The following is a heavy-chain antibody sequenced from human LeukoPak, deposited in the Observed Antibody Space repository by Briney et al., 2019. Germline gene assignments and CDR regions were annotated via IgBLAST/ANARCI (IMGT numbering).Heavy chain of an antibody. D-gene: IGHD3-16*02. J-gene: IGHJ5*02. V-gene: IGHV4-39*07. Sequence: SETLSLTCTVSGGSISSSSYYWGWIRQPPGKGLEWIGEINHSGSTNYNPSLKSRVTISVDTSKNQFSLKLSSVTAADTAVYYCARPVLVSSVGSNWFDPWGQGTLVTVSS. CDR3: ARPVLVSSVGSNWFDP. CDR1: GGSISSSSYY. CDR2: INHSGST.